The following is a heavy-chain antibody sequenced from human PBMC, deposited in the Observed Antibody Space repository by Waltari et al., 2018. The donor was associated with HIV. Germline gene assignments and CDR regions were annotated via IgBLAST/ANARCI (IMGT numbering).Heavy chain of an antibody. CDR1: RFTFRIAW. J-gene: IGHJ4*02. CDR2: IKSKSHGGTT. Sequence: EVQLVESGGGLVKPGGSLKISCEASRFTFRIAWLTWDRQDPGKGLEWVGRIKSKSHGGTTDYAAPVKGRFTISRDDSKDTLYLQMNSLKTEDTAVYYCTTSMGGSYYGRDYWGQGTLVTVSS. D-gene: IGHD1-26*01. CDR3: TTSMGGSYYGRDY. V-gene: IGHV3-15*01.